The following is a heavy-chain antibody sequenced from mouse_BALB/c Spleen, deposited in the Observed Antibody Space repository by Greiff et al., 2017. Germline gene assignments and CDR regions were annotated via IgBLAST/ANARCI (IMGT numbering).Heavy chain of an antibody. D-gene: IGHD1-1*01. CDR1: GYTFTSYV. CDR3: AREGVYGSSVGGY. V-gene: IGHV1-14*01. Sequence: EVQLQQSGPELVKPGASVKMSCKASGYTFTSYVMHWVKQKPGQGLEWIGYINPYNDGTKYNERFKGKATLTSDKSSSTAYMELSSLTSEDSAVYYCAREGVYGSSVGGYWGQGTTLTVSS. CDR2: INPYNDGT. J-gene: IGHJ2*01.